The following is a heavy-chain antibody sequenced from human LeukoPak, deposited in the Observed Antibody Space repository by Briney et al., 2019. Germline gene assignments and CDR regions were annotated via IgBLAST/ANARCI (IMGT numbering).Heavy chain of an antibody. V-gene: IGHV4-59*12. CDR2: IYYSGST. Sequence: SETLSLTCTVSGGSISSYYWSWIRQPPGKGLEWIGYIYYSGSTNYNPSLKSRVTISVDTSKNQFSLKLSSVTAADTAVYYCARANVQYYYYYYMDVWGKGTTVTVSS. D-gene: IGHD4-11*01. CDR1: GGSISSYY. CDR3: ARANVQYYYYYYMDV. J-gene: IGHJ6*03.